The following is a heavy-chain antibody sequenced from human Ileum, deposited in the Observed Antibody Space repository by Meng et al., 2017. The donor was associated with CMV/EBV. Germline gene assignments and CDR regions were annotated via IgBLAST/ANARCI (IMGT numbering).Heavy chain of an antibody. J-gene: IGHJ4*02. Sequence: LTCTVSGASLSSGGSYWSWIRQFPGKGLEWIGYIFYGGTAYYNPSLKNRVTLSIDTSKRQFSLKLNSVTAADTAVYYCARDGYYFDYWGQGALVTVSS. CDR3: ARDGYYFDY. CDR2: IFYGGTA. CDR1: GASLSSGGSY. D-gene: IGHD6-13*01. V-gene: IGHV4-31*03.